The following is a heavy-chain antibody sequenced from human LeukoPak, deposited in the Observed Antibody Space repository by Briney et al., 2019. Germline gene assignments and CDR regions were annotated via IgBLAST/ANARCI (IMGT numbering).Heavy chain of an antibody. CDR3: ARSSSAVSDAFDI. D-gene: IGHD3-10*01. Sequence: SETLSLTCTVSGGSISSGSYYWSWIRQPAGKGLEWIGRIYTSGSTNYNPSLKSRLTMSVDTSKIQFSLRLSSVSAADTAVYYCARSSSAVSDAFDIWGQGTLVTVSS. V-gene: IGHV4-61*02. CDR1: GGSISSGSYY. J-gene: IGHJ3*02. CDR2: IYTSGST.